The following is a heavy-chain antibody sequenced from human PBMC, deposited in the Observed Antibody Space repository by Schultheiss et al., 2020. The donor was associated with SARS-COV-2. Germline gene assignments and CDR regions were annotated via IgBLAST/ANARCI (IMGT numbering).Heavy chain of an antibody. D-gene: IGHD3-10*01. CDR2: INHSGST. CDR3: ARRPITMVRGVMYWFDP. J-gene: IGHJ5*02. CDR1: GGSISSGDSY. V-gene: IGHV4-30-4*01. Sequence: SQTLSLTCTVSGGSISSGDSYWSWIRQPPGKGLEWIGEINHSGSTNYNPSLKSRVTISVDTSKNQFSLKLSSVTAADTAVYYCARRPITMVRGVMYWFDPWGQGTLVTVSS.